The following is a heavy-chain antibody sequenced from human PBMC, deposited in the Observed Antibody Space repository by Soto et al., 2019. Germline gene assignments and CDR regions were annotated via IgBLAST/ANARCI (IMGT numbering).Heavy chain of an antibody. CDR1: RGSVSSGGYY. J-gene: IGHJ4*02. CDR3: ARARFYGSERTVFDF. D-gene: IGHD3-10*01. CDR2: IYYNGIT. V-gene: IGHV4-31*03. Sequence: QVQLQESGPGLVKPSQTLSLTCTVSRGSVSSGGYYWSWIRQHPEKGLEWIGYIYYNGITDYNPSLKSRLIISVDTSKNQFSLILSSVTAADTAVYYCARARFYGSERTVFDFWGQGTLVTVSS.